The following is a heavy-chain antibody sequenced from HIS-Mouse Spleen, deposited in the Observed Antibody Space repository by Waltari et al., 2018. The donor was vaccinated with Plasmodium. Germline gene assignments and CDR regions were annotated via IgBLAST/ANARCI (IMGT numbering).Heavy chain of an antibody. CDR2: INPNSGGT. V-gene: IGHV1-2*02. CDR3: ARDLNLKTALAQQQLVPNY. Sequence: QVQLVQSGAEVKKPGASVKVSCKASGYTFTGYYMHWVRQAPGQGLEWMGWINPNSGGTNYAQKFQGRVTMTRDTSISTAYMELSRLRSDDTAVYYCARDLNLKTALAQQQLVPNYWGQGTLVTVSS. CDR1: GYTFTGYY. D-gene: IGHD6-13*01. J-gene: IGHJ4*02.